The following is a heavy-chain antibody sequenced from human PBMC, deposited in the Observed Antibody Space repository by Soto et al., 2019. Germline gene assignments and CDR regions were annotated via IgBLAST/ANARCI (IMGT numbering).Heavy chain of an antibody. CDR3: ARDVSPIDDSSWFPGLDY. Sequence: GASVKVSCKASGYTFTICYMHWVRQAPGQGLEWMGIINPSGGSTSYAQKFQGRVTMTRDTSTSTVYMELSSLRSEDTAVYYCARDVSPIDDSSWFPGLDYWGQGTLVTVSS. D-gene: IGHD3-22*01. CDR2: INPSGGST. CDR1: GYTFTICY. V-gene: IGHV1-46*01. J-gene: IGHJ4*02.